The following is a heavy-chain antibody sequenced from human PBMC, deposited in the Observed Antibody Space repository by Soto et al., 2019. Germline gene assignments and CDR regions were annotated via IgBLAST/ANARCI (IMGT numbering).Heavy chain of an antibody. D-gene: IGHD2-2*02. CDR3: ASARRYCISTSCYTFDS. CDR2: IWYDGSNK. CDR1: GFTFSSYG. Sequence: GGSLRLSCAASGFTFSSYGMHWVRQAPGKGLEWVAVIWYDGSNKYYADSVKGRFTISIDTSKNTLYLQMNSLRAEDTAVYYCASARRYCISTSCYTFDSWGQGTLVTVSS. V-gene: IGHV3-33*08. J-gene: IGHJ4*02.